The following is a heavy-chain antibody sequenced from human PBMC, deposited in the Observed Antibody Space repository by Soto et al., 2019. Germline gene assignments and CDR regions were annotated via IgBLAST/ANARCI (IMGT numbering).Heavy chain of an antibody. Sequence: EVRLVESGGGLVQPGGSLKLSCAGSGFTFSGSAMHWVRQASGKGLEWVGRIRSKANNYATAHAASVKGRFTISRDDSKNTAYLQMNSLKTDDTAFYYCTQGCDRADYWGQGTLVTVSS. CDR3: TQGCDRADY. V-gene: IGHV3-73*02. CDR2: IRSKANNYAT. CDR1: GFTFSGSA. D-gene: IGHD2-15*01. J-gene: IGHJ4*02.